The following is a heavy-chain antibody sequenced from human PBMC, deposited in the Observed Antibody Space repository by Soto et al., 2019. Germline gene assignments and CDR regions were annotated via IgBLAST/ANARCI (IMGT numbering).Heavy chain of an antibody. J-gene: IGHJ4*02. CDR1: GGSISSGGYY. CDR2: IYYSGST. CDR3: ARRVDSSGPNDY. Sequence: SETLSLACTVSGGSISSGGYYWSWIRQHPGKGLEWIGYIYYSGSTYYNPSLKSRVTISVDTSKNQFSLKLSSVTAADTAVYYCARRVDSSGPNDYWGQGTLVTVSS. D-gene: IGHD3-22*01. V-gene: IGHV4-31*03.